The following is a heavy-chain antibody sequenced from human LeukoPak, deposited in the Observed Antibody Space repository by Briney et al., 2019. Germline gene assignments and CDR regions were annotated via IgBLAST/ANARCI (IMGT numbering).Heavy chain of an antibody. CDR1: GGSFSGYY. D-gene: IGHD2-15*01. J-gene: IGHJ4*02. CDR3: ARVGYCSGGSCINYFDY. V-gene: IGHV4-34*01. CDR2: INHSGST. Sequence: SETLSLTCAVYGGSFSGYYWSWIRQPPGKGLEWIGEINHSGSTNYNPSLKSRVTISVDTSKNQFSLKLSSVTAADTAVYYCARVGYCSGGSCINYFDYWGQGTLVTVSS.